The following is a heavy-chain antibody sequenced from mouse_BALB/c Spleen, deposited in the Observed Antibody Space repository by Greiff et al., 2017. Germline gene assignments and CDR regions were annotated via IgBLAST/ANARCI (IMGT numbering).Heavy chain of an antibody. CDR1: GFTFSDYY. CDR2: ISDGGSYT. V-gene: IGHV5-4*02. CDR3: ARDLGYGAMDY. Sequence: DVMLVESGGGLVKPGGSLKLSCAASGFTFSDYYMYWVRQTPEKRLEWVATISDGGSYTYYPDSVKGRFTISRDNAKNNLYLQMSSLKSEDTAMYYCARDLGYGAMDYWGQGTSVTVSS. J-gene: IGHJ4*01. D-gene: IGHD2-14*01.